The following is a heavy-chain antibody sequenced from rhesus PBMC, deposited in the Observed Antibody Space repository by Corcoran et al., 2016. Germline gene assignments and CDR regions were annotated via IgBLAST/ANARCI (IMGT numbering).Heavy chain of an antibody. CDR1: GGSISGYY. D-gene: IGHD3-22*01. CDR3: ARWSGHFDF. Sequence: QVQLQESGPGLVKPSETLSLTCAVSGGSISGYYWNWIRHTPGKGLEWIGSINGVSGKNAYNTALKSRVTMSRDTAKYRFSLNLNSVTAADTAVYYGARWSGHFDFWGQGALVTVSS. V-gene: IGHV4-165*02. J-gene: IGHJ1*01. CDR2: INGVSGKN.